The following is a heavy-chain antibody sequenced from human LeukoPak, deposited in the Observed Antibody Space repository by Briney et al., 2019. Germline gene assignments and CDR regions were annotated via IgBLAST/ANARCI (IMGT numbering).Heavy chain of an antibody. CDR3: AKSHPPTVTTEEGEYLQH. D-gene: IGHD4-17*01. CDR2: ISFDGSNQ. J-gene: IGHJ1*01. Sequence: GGSLRLSCAASGFTFSSFGMHWVRQAPGQGLEWVAVISFDGSNQYYADSVKGRFTIYRDYFKNTVYLQMNSLRAEETAVYYCAKSHPPTVTTEEGEYLQHWGQGTLVTVSS. CDR1: GFTFSSFG. V-gene: IGHV3-30*18.